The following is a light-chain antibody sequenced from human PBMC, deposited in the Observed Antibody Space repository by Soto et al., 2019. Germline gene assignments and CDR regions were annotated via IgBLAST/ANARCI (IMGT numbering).Light chain of an antibody. V-gene: IGLV2-23*02. CDR2: EVN. J-gene: IGLJ2*01. Sequence: QCALTQPASVSGSPGQSITIYCTGTSGDVGTYDLVSWYQQFPGRAPKLIISEVNKRPSGTSNRFSGSKSGNTASLTISGLQADDEADYYCCSYAGPYVIFGGGTKLTVL. CDR1: SGDVGTYDL. CDR3: CSYAGPYVI.